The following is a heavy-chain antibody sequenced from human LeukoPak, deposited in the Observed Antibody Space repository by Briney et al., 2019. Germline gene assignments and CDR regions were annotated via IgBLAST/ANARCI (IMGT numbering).Heavy chain of an antibody. CDR3: ARAYYDFWSGYSYYYYMDV. CDR2: INPSGGST. Sequence: GASVKVSCKASGYTFTSYYMHWVRQAPGQGLEWMGIINPSGGSTSYAQKFQGRVTMTRDMSTSTVYMELRSLRSDDTAVYYCARAYYDFWSGYSYYYYMDVWGKGTTVTVSS. CDR1: GYTFTSYY. J-gene: IGHJ6*03. V-gene: IGHV1-46*01. D-gene: IGHD3-3*01.